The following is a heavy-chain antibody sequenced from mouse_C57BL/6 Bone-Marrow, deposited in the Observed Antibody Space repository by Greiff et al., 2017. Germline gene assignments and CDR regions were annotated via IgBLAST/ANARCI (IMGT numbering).Heavy chain of an antibody. Sequence: EVQLQQSGAELVRPGASVKLSCTASGFNIKDDYMHWVKQRPEQGLEWIGWIDPENGDTEYASKFQGKATITADTSSNTAYLPLSSLTSEDTAVYYCTTKIYYDYDWFAYWGQGTLVTVSA. CDR1: GFNIKDDY. CDR3: TTKIYYDYDWFAY. CDR2: IDPENGDT. J-gene: IGHJ3*01. D-gene: IGHD2-4*01. V-gene: IGHV14-4*01.